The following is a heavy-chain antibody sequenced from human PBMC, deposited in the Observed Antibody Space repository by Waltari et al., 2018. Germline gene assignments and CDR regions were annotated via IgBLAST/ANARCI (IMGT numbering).Heavy chain of an antibody. V-gene: IGHV1-3*01. Sequence: QVQLVQSGAEVKKPGASVKVSCKASGDTFTSYAMHWGRRAAGQGLEWMGGINAGNGNTKYSPQFPGRGTMIRETSASTAYMVLISLRSEDTAVYYCARDPCSRTSCYAAADYWGQGTLVTVSS. J-gene: IGHJ4*02. CDR2: INAGNGNT. CDR1: GDTFTSYA. D-gene: IGHD2-2*01. CDR3: ARDPCSRTSCYAAADY.